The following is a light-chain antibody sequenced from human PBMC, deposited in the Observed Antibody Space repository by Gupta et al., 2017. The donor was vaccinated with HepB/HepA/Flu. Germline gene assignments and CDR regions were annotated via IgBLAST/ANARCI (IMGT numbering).Light chain of an antibody. J-gene: IGLJ1*01. V-gene: IGLV1-40*01. CDR2: GDT. Sequence: QSVLTQPPSVSGAPGQRVTISCTGSRSNIGAGYDVHWYRQVPGKAPQLLIYGDTNRPSGVPDRFSGSKSGTSASLAITGLQAEDEADYYCQSYGSSQSGSPYVLGTGTKITVL. CDR3: QSYGSSQSGSPYV. CDR1: RSNIGAGYD.